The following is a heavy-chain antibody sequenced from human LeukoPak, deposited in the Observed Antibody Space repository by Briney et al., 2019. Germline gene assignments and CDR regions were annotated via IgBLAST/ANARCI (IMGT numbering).Heavy chain of an antibody. CDR3: ARDLSYNNWFDP. J-gene: IGHJ5*02. CDR2: IYYSGST. V-gene: IGHV4-59*01. D-gene: IGHD2-2*02. Sequence: SETLSLTCTVSGGSISSYYWSWIRQPPGKGLEWIGYIYYSGSTNYNPSLKSRVTISVDTSKYQFSLKLSSVTAADTAVYYCARDLSYNNWFDPWGQGTLVTVSS. CDR1: GGSISSYY.